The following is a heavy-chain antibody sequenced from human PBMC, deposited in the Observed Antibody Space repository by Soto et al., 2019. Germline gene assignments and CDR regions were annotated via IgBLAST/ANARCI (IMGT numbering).Heavy chain of an antibody. V-gene: IGHV3-30-3*01. Sequence: GGSLRLSCAASGFTFSSYAMHWVRQAPGKGLEWVAVISYDGSNKYYADSVKGRFTISRDNSKNTLYLQMNSLRAEDTAVYYCAGRDGYNSEVPFDYWGQGTLVTVS. CDR3: AGRDGYNSEVPFDY. D-gene: IGHD5-12*01. CDR1: GFTFSSYA. CDR2: ISYDGSNK. J-gene: IGHJ4*02.